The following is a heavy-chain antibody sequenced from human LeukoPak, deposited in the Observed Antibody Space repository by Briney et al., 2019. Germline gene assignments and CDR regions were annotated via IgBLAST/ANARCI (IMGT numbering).Heavy chain of an antibody. D-gene: IGHD2-15*01. Sequence: GGSLRLSCAASGFTFSSYSMNWVRQAPGKGLEWVAVIWYDGSNKYYADSVKGRFTISRDNSKNTLYLQMNSLRAEDTAVYYCARFSCSGGSCYSAAFDIWGQGTMVTVSS. CDR1: GFTFSSYS. CDR2: IWYDGSNK. CDR3: ARFSCSGGSCYSAAFDI. J-gene: IGHJ3*02. V-gene: IGHV3-33*08.